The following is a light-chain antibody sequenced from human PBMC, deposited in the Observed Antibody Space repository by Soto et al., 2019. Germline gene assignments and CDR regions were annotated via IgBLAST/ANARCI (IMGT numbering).Light chain of an antibody. J-gene: IGLJ1*01. V-gene: IGLV1-40*01. CDR1: SSNIGAGFD. CDR3: QSYDNSLSGSYV. Sequence: QSVLTQPPSVSGAPGQRVTISCTGSSSNIGAGFDVHWYQQLPGTAPKLLIFGNNNRPSGVPGRFSGSKSGTSASLAITGLQTEDEADYYCQSYDNSLSGSYVFGTGTKVTVL. CDR2: GNN.